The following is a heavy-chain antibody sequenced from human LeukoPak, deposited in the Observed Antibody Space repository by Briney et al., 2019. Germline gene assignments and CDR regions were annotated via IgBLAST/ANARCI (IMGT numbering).Heavy chain of an antibody. CDR3: ARHGRFLEWLPYGPYGMDV. CDR1: GGSISSYY. V-gene: IGHV4-59*08. J-gene: IGHJ6*02. Sequence: SETLSLTCTVSGGSISSYYCSWIRQPPGKGLEWIGYIYYSGSTNYNPSLKSRVTISVDTSKNQFSLKLSSVTAADTAVYYCARHGRFLEWLPYGPYGMDVWGQGTTVTVSS. CDR2: IYYSGST. D-gene: IGHD3-3*01.